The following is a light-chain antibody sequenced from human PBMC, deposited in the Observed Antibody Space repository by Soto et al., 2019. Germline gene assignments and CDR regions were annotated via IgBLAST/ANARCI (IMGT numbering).Light chain of an antibody. CDR1: QGITKS. V-gene: IGKV1-33*01. CDR3: QQHEDLPLT. Sequence: DIQMTQAPSSLSASVGDRVTITCQASQGITKSLNWYQQKPGKAPKLLIYDAYILETGVPSRFTGSGSGSDFTFTISGLQPEDIATYYCQQHEDLPLTFGPGTKVNIK. CDR2: DAY. J-gene: IGKJ3*01.